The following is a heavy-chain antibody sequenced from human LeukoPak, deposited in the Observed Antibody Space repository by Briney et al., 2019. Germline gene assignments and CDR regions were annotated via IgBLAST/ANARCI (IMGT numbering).Heavy chain of an antibody. CDR3: AKDPKYGSGSDYVDY. J-gene: IGHJ4*02. Sequence: PGGSLRLSCAATGFTFSSYAMSWVRQAPGKGLEWVSTFSGSGGNTYYADSVKGRFTISRDNSKNTLYLQMNSLRAEDTAVYYCAKDPKYGSGSDYVDYWGQGTLVTVSS. CDR2: FSGSGGNT. CDR1: GFTFSSYA. D-gene: IGHD3-10*01. V-gene: IGHV3-23*01.